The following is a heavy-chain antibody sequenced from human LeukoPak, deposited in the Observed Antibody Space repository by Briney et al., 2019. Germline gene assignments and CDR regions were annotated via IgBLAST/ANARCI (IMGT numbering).Heavy chain of an antibody. J-gene: IGHJ5*02. CDR2: IYHSGST. V-gene: IGHV4-38-2*02. Sequence: SETLSLTCTVSGYSISSGYYWGWIRQPPGKGLEWIGIIYHSGSTYYNPSLKSRVAISVDTSKNQFSLKLSSVTAADTAVYYCVREEYKGYYGSGSSNWFDPWGQGTLVTVSS. CDR3: VREEYKGYYGSGSSNWFDP. CDR1: GYSISSGYY. D-gene: IGHD3-10*01.